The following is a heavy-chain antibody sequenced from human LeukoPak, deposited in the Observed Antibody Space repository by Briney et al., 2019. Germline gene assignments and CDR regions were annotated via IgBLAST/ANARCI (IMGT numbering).Heavy chain of an antibody. CDR3: ARVFDLTVTEYYYYMDV. J-gene: IGHJ6*03. V-gene: IGHV4-38-2*02. CDR2: IYHSGST. Sequence: SETLSLTCSVSGYSIISGYYWGWIRQPPGKGLEWIGSIYHSGSTYYNPSLKSRVTISVDTSKDQFSLKLSSVTAADTAVYYCARVFDLTVTEYYYYMDVWGKGTTVTVSS. CDR1: GYSIISGYY. D-gene: IGHD4-17*01.